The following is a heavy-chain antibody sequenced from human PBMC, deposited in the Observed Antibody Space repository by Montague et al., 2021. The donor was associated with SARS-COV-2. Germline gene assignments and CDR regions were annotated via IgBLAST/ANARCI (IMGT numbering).Heavy chain of an antibody. CDR2: IHHGGST. CDR3: ARLGDGVVPSPILGVGPYYSYYYRDV. D-gene: IGHD3-10*01. Sequence: SETLSLTCAVHGGSFSTYSWNWIRRPPGKGLEWIGEIHHGGSTNYNPSLKSRVTISADTSKNQYSLKLTSVAAADTAVYYCARLGDGVVPSPILGVGPYYSYYYRDVWGKGTTVTVSS. CDR1: GGSFSTYS. J-gene: IGHJ6*03. V-gene: IGHV4-34*01.